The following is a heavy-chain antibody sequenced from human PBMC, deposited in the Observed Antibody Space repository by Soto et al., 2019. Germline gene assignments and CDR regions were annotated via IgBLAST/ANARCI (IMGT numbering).Heavy chain of an antibody. J-gene: IGHJ4*02. CDR2: INPNTGGT. Sequence: QVQLVQSGAEVKKPGASVMVSCKTSGYNFTDNYIHWVRQAPGQGLEWMGRINPNTGGTIYVERFQGRITMTRDTSSSTAYMELSGLTSDDTAIYYCARVNTRSWFYLVFDYWGQGTLVTVSS. D-gene: IGHD6-13*01. CDR1: GYNFTDNY. CDR3: ARVNTRSWFYLVFDY. V-gene: IGHV1-2*02.